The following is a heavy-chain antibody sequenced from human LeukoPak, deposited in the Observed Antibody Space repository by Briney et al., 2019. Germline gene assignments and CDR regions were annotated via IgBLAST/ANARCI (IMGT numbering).Heavy chain of an antibody. V-gene: IGHV3-48*01. CDR2: ISSSSSTL. D-gene: IGHD6-13*01. Sequence: GGSLRLSCAASGFIFSSYSMNWVRQAPGKGLEWVSYISSSSSTLYYEDSVKGRFTISRDNPKNSLYLQMNSLRAEDTAVYYCGRSSIAAGGVLEYWGQGTLVTVSS. CDR3: GRSSIAAGGVLEY. J-gene: IGHJ4*02. CDR1: GFIFSSYS.